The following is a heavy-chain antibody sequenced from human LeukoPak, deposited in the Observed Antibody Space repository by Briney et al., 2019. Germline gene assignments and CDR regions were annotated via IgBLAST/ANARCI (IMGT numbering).Heavy chain of an antibody. J-gene: IGHJ4*02. CDR1: RGSFSGYY. CDR3: ARGPTIDYDILTGYYYFDY. D-gene: IGHD3-9*01. Sequence: PSETPSLTCAVYRGSFSGYYWTWIRQSPGKGLEWIGEINHGGTTNYNPSLKSRVTISIDTSKNQFSLKLSSVTAADTAVYYCARGPTIDYDILTGYYYFDYWGQGTLVTVSS. CDR2: INHGGTT. V-gene: IGHV4-34*01.